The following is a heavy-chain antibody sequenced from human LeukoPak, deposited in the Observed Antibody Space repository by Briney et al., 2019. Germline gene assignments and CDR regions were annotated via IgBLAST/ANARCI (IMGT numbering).Heavy chain of an antibody. J-gene: IGHJ4*02. CDR1: GFTFDKYW. V-gene: IGHV3-48*01. CDR3: ARALGQEY. Sequence: GGSLRLSCAASGFTFDKYWMNWVRQAPGKGLEWVSYISNSSSTIYYADSVKGRFTISRDNAKNSLYLQMNSLRAEDTAVYYCARALGQEYWGQGTLVTVSS. CDR2: ISNSSSTI.